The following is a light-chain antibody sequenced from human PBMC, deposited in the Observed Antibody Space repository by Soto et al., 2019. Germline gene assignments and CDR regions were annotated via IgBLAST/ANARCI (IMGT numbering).Light chain of an antibody. J-gene: IGKJ5*01. CDR3: QQRSNWPPIT. CDR1: QTVKKF. CDR2: DAS. Sequence: EIVLIQSPATLSLSPGERATLSCRASQTVKKFLAWYHQKPGQPPRLLIYDASNRAAGIPDRFSGSGSGTDFTLTVSSLEPEDSGVYFCQQRSNWPPITFGQGTRLEIK. V-gene: IGKV3-11*01.